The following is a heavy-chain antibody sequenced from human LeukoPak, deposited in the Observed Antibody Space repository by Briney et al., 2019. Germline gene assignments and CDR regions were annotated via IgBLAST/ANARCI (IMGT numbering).Heavy chain of an antibody. CDR3: ARDPYSGSYGDSYYYYMDV. J-gene: IGHJ6*03. Sequence: GGSLRLSCAASGFTFDDYGLSWVRQAPGKGLEWVSSITSSSTYTFYADSVKGRFTISRDNAKNSLYLQMNSLRAEDAAVYYCARDPYSGSYGDSYYYYMDVWGKGTTVTISS. V-gene: IGHV3-21*01. CDR1: GFTFDDYG. D-gene: IGHD1-26*01. CDR2: ITSSSTYT.